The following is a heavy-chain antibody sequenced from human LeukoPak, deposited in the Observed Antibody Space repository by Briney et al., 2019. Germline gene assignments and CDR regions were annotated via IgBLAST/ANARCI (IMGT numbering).Heavy chain of an antibody. CDR2: ILEDGSIQ. CDR1: GFTFRNYM. J-gene: IGHJ4*02. Sequence: PGRSLRLSCAASGFTFRNYMMHWVRQVPGKGLDWVAVILEDGSIQHYADSVKGRFTISRDNSRNTVFLQMNSLRGEDTAIYYCARVQGGGFRTADFWGQGTVVTVSS. V-gene: IGHV3-30*04. CDR3: ARVQGGGFRTADF. D-gene: IGHD3-10*01.